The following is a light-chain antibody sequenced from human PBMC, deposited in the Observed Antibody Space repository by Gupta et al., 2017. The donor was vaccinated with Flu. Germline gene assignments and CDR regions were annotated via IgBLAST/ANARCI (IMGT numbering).Light chain of an antibody. CDR2: GAS. V-gene: IGKV3-20*01. Sequence: EIVLTQSPGTLSLSPGERATLSCRASQSVSSNYLAWYQQRPGQAPRLLISGASSRATGIPVRFSGSGSGTDFTLTISRREPEDFAVYYCQQEGNSPKTFGQGTKVEIK. J-gene: IGKJ1*01. CDR1: QSVSSNY. CDR3: QQEGNSPKT.